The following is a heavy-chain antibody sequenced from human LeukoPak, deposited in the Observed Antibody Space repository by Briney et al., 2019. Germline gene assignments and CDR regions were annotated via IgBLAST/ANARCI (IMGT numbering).Heavy chain of an antibody. Sequence: GASVKVSCKASGYTFSGYYLHWVRQAPGQGLEWMGWINPTSGGTNSAQKFQGRGTMTRDTSIITAYMELSRLRSDDTAVYFCARGYYDSSDYEYFQHWGQGTLVTVSS. J-gene: IGHJ1*01. CDR1: GYTFSGYY. D-gene: IGHD3-22*01. CDR2: INPTSGGT. V-gene: IGHV1-2*02. CDR3: ARGYYDSSDYEYFQH.